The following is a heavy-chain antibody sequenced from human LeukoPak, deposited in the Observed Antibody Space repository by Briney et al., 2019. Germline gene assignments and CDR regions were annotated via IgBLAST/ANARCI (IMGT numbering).Heavy chain of an antibody. CDR3: AKNGDRGAYCSGGSCYPYYYYYMDV. CDR1: GFTFSSYG. CDR2: ISSSSSYI. Sequence: GGSLRLSCAASGFTFSSYGMTWVRQAPGKGLEWVSSISSSSSYIYYADSVKGRFTISRDNAKNSLYLQMNSLRAEDTAIYYCAKNGDRGAYCSGGSCYPYYYYYMDVWGKGTTVTVSS. J-gene: IGHJ6*03. D-gene: IGHD2-15*01. V-gene: IGHV3-21*04.